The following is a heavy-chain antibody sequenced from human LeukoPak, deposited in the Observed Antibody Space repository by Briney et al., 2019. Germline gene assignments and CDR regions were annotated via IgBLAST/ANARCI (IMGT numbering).Heavy chain of an antibody. V-gene: IGHV4-4*02. J-gene: IGHJ4*02. D-gene: IGHD1-26*01. CDR2: IFHSGST. CDR3: ARDVSGSYNY. CDR1: GGSISSNNW. Sequence: SETLSLTCVVSGGSISSNNWWSWVRQSPGKGLEWIGEIFHSGSTNYNPSLKSRVTISVDTSKNQFSLKLSSVTAADTAVYYCARDVSGSYNYWGQGTLVTVSS.